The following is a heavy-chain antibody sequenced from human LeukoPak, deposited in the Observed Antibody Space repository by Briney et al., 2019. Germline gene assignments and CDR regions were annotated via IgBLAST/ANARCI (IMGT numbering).Heavy chain of an antibody. CDR2: ISSSSSYI. CDR1: GFTFSSYS. V-gene: IGHV3-21*01. Sequence: GGSLRLPCAASGFTFSSYSMNWVRQAPGKGLEWVSSISSSSSYIYYADSVKGRFTISRDNAKNSLYLQMNSLRAEDTAVYYCARGVGYVGAFDYWGQGTLVTVSS. J-gene: IGHJ4*02. CDR3: ARGVGYVGAFDY. D-gene: IGHD2-8*01.